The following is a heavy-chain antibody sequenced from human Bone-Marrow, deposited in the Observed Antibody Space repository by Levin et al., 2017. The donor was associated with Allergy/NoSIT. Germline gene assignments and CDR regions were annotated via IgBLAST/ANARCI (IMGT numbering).Heavy chain of an antibody. Sequence: VASVKVSCKASGGTFSSYAISWVRQAPGQGLEWMGGIIPIFGTANYAQKFQGRVTITADESTSTAYMELSSLRSEDTAVYYCARAGGYCSGGSCYSGGAFDPWGQGTLVTVSS. CDR2: IIPIFGTA. J-gene: IGHJ5*02. D-gene: IGHD2-15*01. CDR3: ARAGGYCSGGSCYSGGAFDP. V-gene: IGHV1-69*13. CDR1: GGTFSSYA.